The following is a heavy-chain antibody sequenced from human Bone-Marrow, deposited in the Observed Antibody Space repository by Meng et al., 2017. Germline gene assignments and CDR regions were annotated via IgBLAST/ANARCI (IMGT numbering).Heavy chain of an antibody. V-gene: IGHV3-66*02. D-gene: IGHD5-18*01. CDR3: AREFRDGYSYGYSGYYFDY. CDR1: GFTVSSNY. J-gene: IGHJ4*02. CDR2: IYSGGST. Sequence: GESLKISCAASGFTVSSNYMSWVRQAPGKGLEWVSVIYSGGSTYYADSVKGRFTISRDNSKNTLYLQMNSLRAEDTAVYYCAREFRDGYSYGYSGYYFDYWGQGTLVTVSS.